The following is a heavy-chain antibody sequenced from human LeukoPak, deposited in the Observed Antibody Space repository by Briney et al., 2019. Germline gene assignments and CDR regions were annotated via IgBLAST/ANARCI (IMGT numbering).Heavy chain of an antibody. V-gene: IGHV3-74*01. J-gene: IGHJ4*02. CDR1: DFTFSRHW. Sequence: GGSLRLSCATSDFTFSRHWMHWVRQAPGKGLVWVSRIISDGSSISYADSVKGRFTIPRDNAKNTLYLQMNSLRAEDTAVYYCARGHVAGTDRHWDYWGQGALVTVSS. CDR3: ARGHVAGTDRHWDY. D-gene: IGHD6-19*01. CDR2: IISDGSSI.